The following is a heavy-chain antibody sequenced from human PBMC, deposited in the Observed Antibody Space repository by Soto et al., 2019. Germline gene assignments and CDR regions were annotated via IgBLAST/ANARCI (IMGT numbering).Heavy chain of an antibody. Sequence: QVQLVQSEAEVKKPGSSVKVSCKASGDDFRNNAISWVRQAPGQGLEWMGTILPVLGTTNYAQNFKGRVTFTTDDSAGTAYMELRGLRSDDTAVYYCARDRALRGFDYWGQGTLITVSS. J-gene: IGHJ4*02. CDR1: GDDFRNNA. V-gene: IGHV1-69*18. CDR2: ILPVLGTT. CDR3: ARDRALRGFDY.